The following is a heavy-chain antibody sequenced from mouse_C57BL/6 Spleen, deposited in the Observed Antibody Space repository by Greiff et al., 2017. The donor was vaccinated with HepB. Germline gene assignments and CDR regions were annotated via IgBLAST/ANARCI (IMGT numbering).Heavy chain of an antibody. CDR2: INPNNGGT. CDR1: GYTFTDYY. CDR3: AREAYYYGSPDYFDY. J-gene: IGHJ2*01. Sequence: EVQLQQSGPELVKPGASVKISCKASGYTFTDYYMNWVKQSHGKSLEWIGDINPNNGGTSYNQKFKGKATLTVDKSSSTAYMELRSLTSEDSAVYYCAREAYYYGSPDYFDYWGQGTTLTVSS. D-gene: IGHD1-1*01. V-gene: IGHV1-26*01.